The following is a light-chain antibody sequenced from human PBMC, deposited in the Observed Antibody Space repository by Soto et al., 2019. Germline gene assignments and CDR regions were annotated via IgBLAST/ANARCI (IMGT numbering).Light chain of an antibody. V-gene: IGLV2-23*01. CDR3: CSYAGSTTWV. CDR1: SSTIGNYNL. CDR2: EGN. Sequence: QSALTQPASVSGSPGQSITISCTGTSSTIGNYNLVSWYQQHPGEAPKLMIYEGNKRPSGVSSRFSGSKSGYTASLTISGLQAEDEADYYCCSYAGSTTWVFGGGTKVTVL. J-gene: IGLJ3*02.